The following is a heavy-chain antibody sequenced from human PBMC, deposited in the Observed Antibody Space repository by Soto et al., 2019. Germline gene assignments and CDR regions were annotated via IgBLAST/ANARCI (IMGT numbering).Heavy chain of an antibody. Sequence: GGSLRLSCAASGFTFSSYSMNWVRQAPGKGLEWVSSISSSSSYIYYADSVKGRFTISRDNAKNSLYLQMNSLRAEDTAVYYCARVVAAANSGGSTYYYMDVWGKGTTVTVSS. CDR3: ARVVAAANSGGSTYYYMDV. CDR2: ISSSSSYI. D-gene: IGHD2-15*01. J-gene: IGHJ6*03. CDR1: GFTFSSYS. V-gene: IGHV3-21*01.